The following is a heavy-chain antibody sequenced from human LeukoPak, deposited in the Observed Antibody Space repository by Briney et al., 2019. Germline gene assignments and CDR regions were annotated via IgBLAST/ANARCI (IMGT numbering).Heavy chain of an antibody. Sequence: ASVKVSCKASGYTFTSYGISWVRQAPGQGLEWMGWISAYNGNTNYAQKLQGRVTMTRDTSTSTVYMELSSLRSEDTAVYYCARDQQLGAVHWFDPWGQGTLVTVSS. D-gene: IGHD6-6*01. J-gene: IGHJ5*02. V-gene: IGHV1-18*01. CDR3: ARDQQLGAVHWFDP. CDR1: GYTFTSYG. CDR2: ISAYNGNT.